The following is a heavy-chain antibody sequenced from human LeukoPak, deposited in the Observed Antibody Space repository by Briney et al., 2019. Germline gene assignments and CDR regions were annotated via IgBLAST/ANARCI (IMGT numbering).Heavy chain of an antibody. CDR3: ARNPNDSSGYYYGNYFDY. Sequence: GASVKVSCKASGYTFTSYGISWVRQAPGQGLEWMGWISAYNGNTNYAQKFQGRVTMTRDTSISTAYMELSSLRSDDTAVYYCARNPNDSSGYYYGNYFDYWGQGTLVTVSS. CDR2: ISAYNGNT. CDR1: GYTFTSYG. V-gene: IGHV1-18*01. D-gene: IGHD3-22*01. J-gene: IGHJ4*02.